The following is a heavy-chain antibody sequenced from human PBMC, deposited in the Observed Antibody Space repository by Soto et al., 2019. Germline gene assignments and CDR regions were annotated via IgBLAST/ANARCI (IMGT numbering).Heavy chain of an antibody. Sequence: EVQLVRSGAEVKKPGESLKISCKGSGYSFTSYCIGWVRQMPAKGLEWMGIIYPGDSDTRYSPSFQGQVTISADKSISTAYLQRSSVKALDTAMYYCARQDPAATSLRVMYYFDYWGQVTLVTVSS. D-gene: IGHD4-17*01. CDR3: ARQDPAATSLRVMYYFDY. J-gene: IGHJ4*02. CDR2: IYPGDSDT. CDR1: GYSFTSYC. V-gene: IGHV5-51*01.